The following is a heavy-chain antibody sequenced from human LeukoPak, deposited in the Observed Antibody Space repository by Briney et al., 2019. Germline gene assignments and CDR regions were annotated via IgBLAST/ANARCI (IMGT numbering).Heavy chain of an antibody. Sequence: GGSLRLSCAASGFMFSSNWMSWVRQAPGKGPMWVSRICPDGTVTNYADSVKARFIISRDNARNTVYLQMNSLRVEDTAVYYCVRDFRSADYWGQGTLVTVSS. CDR1: GFMFSSNW. J-gene: IGHJ4*02. V-gene: IGHV3-74*01. CDR3: VRDFRSADY. CDR2: ICPDGTVT.